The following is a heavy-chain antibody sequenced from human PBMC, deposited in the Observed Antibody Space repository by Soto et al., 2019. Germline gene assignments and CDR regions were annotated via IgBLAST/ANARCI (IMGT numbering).Heavy chain of an antibody. CDR2: IIPILGIA. CDR3: ARDDSFTYYYGSGSYYG. J-gene: IGHJ4*02. CDR1: GGTFSSYT. Sequence: QVQLVQSGAEVKKPGSSVKVSCKASGGTFSSYTISWVRQAPEQGLEWMGRIIPILGIANYAQKFQGRVTITADKSTSTAYMELSSLRSEDTAVYYCARDDSFTYYYGSGSYYGWGQGTLVTVSS. D-gene: IGHD3-10*01. V-gene: IGHV1-69*08.